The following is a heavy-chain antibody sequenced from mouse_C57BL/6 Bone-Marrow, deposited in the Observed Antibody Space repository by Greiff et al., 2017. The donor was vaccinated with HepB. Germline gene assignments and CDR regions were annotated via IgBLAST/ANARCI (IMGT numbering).Heavy chain of an antibody. J-gene: IGHJ2*01. CDR1: GFSLTSYA. Sequence: QVQLQQSGPGLVAPSQSLSITCTVSGFSLTSYAISWVRQPPGKGLEWLGVIWTGGGTNYNSALKSRLSISKDNSKSQVFLKMNSLQTDDTARYYCARRFFYDGYFYFDYWGQGTTLTVSS. V-gene: IGHV2-9-1*01. CDR2: IWTGGGT. D-gene: IGHD2-3*01. CDR3: ARRFFYDGYFYFDY.